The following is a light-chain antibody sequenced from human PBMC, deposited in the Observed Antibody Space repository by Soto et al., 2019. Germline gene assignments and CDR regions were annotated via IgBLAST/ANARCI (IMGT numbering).Light chain of an antibody. J-gene: IGKJ1*01. CDR2: GAS. Sequence: EIVLTQSPGTLSLSPGETATLSCRASQTIKSTSLAWYQQRPGQAPSLLIYGASSKATGIPDKFSGSGSGTDFTLTIIILEPEDSAVYYCQQYGSSPRTFGQGTKVE. CDR1: QTIKSTS. CDR3: QQYGSSPRT. V-gene: IGKV3-20*01.